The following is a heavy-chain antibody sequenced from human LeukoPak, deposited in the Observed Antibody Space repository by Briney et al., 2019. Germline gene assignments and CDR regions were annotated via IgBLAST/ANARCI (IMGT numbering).Heavy chain of an antibody. Sequence: ASVKVSCKASGGTFSSYAISWVRQAPGQGLEWMGRIIPIFGTASYAQKFQGRVTITADKSTSTAYMELSSLRSEDTAVYYCAGTPIVVVPAALPYWGQGTLVTVSS. V-gene: IGHV1-69*06. D-gene: IGHD2-2*01. CDR3: AGTPIVVVPAALPY. CDR2: IIPIFGTA. J-gene: IGHJ4*02. CDR1: GGTFSSYA.